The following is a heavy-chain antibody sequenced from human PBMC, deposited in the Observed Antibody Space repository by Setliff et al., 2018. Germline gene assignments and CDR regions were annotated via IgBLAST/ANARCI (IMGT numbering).Heavy chain of an antibody. D-gene: IGHD1-26*01. J-gene: IGHJ5*02. V-gene: IGHV4-61*02. CDR2: LHTSGST. CDR1: GGSLNSGSYY. Sequence: SETLSLTCAVSGGSLNSGSYYWSWIRQSTERGLEWLGRLHTSGSTTHNPALNSRVTISVDTSTNQSSLRLTSLTAADTAVYFCARDNTILGATDHWGQGTLVT. CDR3: ARDNTILGATDH.